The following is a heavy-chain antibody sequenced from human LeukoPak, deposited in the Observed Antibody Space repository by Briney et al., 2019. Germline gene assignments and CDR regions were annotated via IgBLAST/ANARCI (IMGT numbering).Heavy chain of an antibody. CDR3: ARLTGTTFGLDY. CDR1: GGYISSYY. V-gene: IGHV4-4*09. CDR2: IYTSGST. D-gene: IGHD1-7*01. Sequence: PSETLSLTCTVSGGYISSYYWSWIRQPPGKGLEWIGYIYTSGSTNYNPSLKSRVTISVDTSKNQFSLKLSSVTAADTAVYYCARLTGTTFGLDYWGQGTLVTVSS. J-gene: IGHJ4*02.